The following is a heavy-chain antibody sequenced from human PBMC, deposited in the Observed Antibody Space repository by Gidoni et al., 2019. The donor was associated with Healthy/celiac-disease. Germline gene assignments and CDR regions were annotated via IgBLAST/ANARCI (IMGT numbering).Heavy chain of an antibody. CDR1: GYTFTGYY. CDR3: ARELVPAAGGPNWFDP. Sequence: QVQLVQSGAAVKKPGASVKVSCKASGYTFTGYYMHWVRQAPGQGLEWMGWINPNSGGTNYAQKFQGRVTMTRDTSISTAYMELSRLRSDDTAVYYCARELVPAAGGPNWFDPWGQGTLVTVSS. D-gene: IGHD2-2*01. CDR2: INPNSGGT. J-gene: IGHJ5*02. V-gene: IGHV1-2*02.